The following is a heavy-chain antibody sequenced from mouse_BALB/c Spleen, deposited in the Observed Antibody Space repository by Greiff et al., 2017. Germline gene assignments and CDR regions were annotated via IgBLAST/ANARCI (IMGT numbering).Heavy chain of an antibody. CDR2: ISYSGST. CDR3: ARRGGNYPYYYAMDY. Sequence: EVHLVESGPSLVKPSQTLSLTCSVTGDSITSGYWNWIRKFPGNKLEYMGYISYSGSTYYNPSLKSRISITRDTSKNQYYLQLNSVTTEDTATYYCARRGGNYPYYYAMDYWGQGTSVTVSS. J-gene: IGHJ4*01. D-gene: IGHD2-1*01. CDR1: GDSITSGY. V-gene: IGHV3-8*02.